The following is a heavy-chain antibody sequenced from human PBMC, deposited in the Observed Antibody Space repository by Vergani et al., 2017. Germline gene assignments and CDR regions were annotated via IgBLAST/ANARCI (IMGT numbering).Heavy chain of an antibody. CDR2: IIPIFGTA. V-gene: IGHV1-69*13. CDR1: GGTFSSYA. Sequence: QVQLVQSGAEVKKPGSSVKVSCKASGGTFSSYAISWVRQAPGQGLEWMGRIIPIFGTANYAQKFQGRVTITADESTSTAYMELNSLRAEDTAVYYCAKAVMIMFGGVIPSDFWGQGTLVTVSS. CDR3: AKAVMIMFGGVIPSDF. D-gene: IGHD3-16*02. J-gene: IGHJ4*02.